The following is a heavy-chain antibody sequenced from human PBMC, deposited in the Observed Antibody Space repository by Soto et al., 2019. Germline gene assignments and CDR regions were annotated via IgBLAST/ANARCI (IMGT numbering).Heavy chain of an antibody. D-gene: IGHD6-6*01. J-gene: IGHJ4*02. CDR3: ARVLGGNYSSSCGFFDY. CDR2: IYHSGST. CDR1: SGSISSSNW. V-gene: IGHV4-4*02. Sequence: QVQLQESGPGLVKPSGTLSLTCAVSSGSISSSNWWSWVRQPPGKGLEWIGEIYHSGSTNYNPSLKSRVTSSVDKSKCQFSLKLSSVTAADTAVYYCARVLGGNYSSSCGFFDYWGQGTLVTVSS.